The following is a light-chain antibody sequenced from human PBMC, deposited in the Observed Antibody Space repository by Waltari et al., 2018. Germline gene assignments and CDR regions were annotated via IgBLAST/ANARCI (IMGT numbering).Light chain of an antibody. CDR2: GAS. V-gene: IGKV3-20*01. Sequence: EIVLTQSPGTLSLSPGERATLSCRASQSVSSSSLAWYQQKPGQAPRLVIYGASSRATGIPDRCSGSGSGTDFTLTISRLEPEDFAVYYCQHYGTSPEVTFGGGTKVEIK. J-gene: IGKJ4*01. CDR3: QHYGTSPEVT. CDR1: QSVSSSS.